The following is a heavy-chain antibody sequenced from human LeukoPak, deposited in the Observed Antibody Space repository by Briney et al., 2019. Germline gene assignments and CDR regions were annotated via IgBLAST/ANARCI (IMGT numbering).Heavy chain of an antibody. V-gene: IGHV3-21*01. CDR2: ISSSSSYI. Sequence: GGSLRLSCAASGFTLSSYSMNWVRQAPGKGLEWVSSISSSSSYIYYADSVKGRFTISGDNDKNSLYLQMNSLRAEDTAVYYCARDSGIAAAGLGDYWGQGTLVTVSS. CDR1: GFTLSSYS. J-gene: IGHJ4*02. CDR3: ARDSGIAAAGLGDY. D-gene: IGHD6-13*01.